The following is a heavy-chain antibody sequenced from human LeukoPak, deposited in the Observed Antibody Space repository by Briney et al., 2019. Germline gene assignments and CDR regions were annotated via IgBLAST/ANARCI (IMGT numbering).Heavy chain of an antibody. D-gene: IGHD6-25*01. J-gene: IGHJ4*02. Sequence: PGGSLRLSCVVSEFNSRNYWMSWVRQTPGKGLEWVANIKQDGSDKYYVDSVKGRFIISRDNAKNSLYLQMNSLRDEDTAVYYCARDSAAHGGYWGQGTPVIVSS. CDR2: IKQDGSDK. V-gene: IGHV3-7*03. CDR3: ARDSAAHGGY. CDR1: EFNSRNYW.